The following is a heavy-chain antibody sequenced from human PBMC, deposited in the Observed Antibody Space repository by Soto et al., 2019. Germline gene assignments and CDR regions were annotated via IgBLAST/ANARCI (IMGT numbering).Heavy chain of an antibody. D-gene: IGHD1-26*01. CDR3: ARERSGWFDP. V-gene: IGHV1-8*02. CDR2: MNPNSGNT. CDR1: GFTFTSSA. Sequence: ASVKVSCKASGFTFTSSAMQWVRQARGQRLEWMGWMNPNSGNTGYAQKFQGRVTMTRNTSISTAYMELSSLRSEDTAVYYCARERSGWFDPWGQGTLVTVSS. J-gene: IGHJ5*02.